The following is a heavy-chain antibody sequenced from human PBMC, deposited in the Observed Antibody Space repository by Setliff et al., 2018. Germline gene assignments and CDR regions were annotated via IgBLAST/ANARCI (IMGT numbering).Heavy chain of an antibody. D-gene: IGHD2-15*01. Sequence: SETLSLTCSVSGDSISSSSYYWGWTRQPPGKGLEWIGSINYSGITYYSPSLKSRVIVSVDTSKNQFSLKLSSLTAADTAVYYCARLPGYCNGGNCYGYYTFDIWGQGTMVTVSS. V-gene: IGHV4-39*01. CDR3: ARLPGYCNGGNCYGYYTFDI. CDR1: GDSISSSSYY. J-gene: IGHJ3*02. CDR2: INYSGIT.